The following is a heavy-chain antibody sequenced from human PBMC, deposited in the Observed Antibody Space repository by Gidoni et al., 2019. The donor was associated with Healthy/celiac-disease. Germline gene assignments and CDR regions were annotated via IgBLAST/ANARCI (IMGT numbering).Heavy chain of an antibody. Sequence: QVQLQESGPGLVKPSETLSLTCTVSGGSISSYYWSWIRQPPGQGLEWLGYIYYSGSTNYNPSLRSRVTISVDTSKNQFSLKLSSVTAADTAVYYCATLWGYFDLWGRGTRVTVSS. CDR3: ATLWGYFDL. J-gene: IGHJ2*01. CDR1: GGSISSYY. CDR2: IYYSGST. V-gene: IGHV4-59*01. D-gene: IGHD1-26*01.